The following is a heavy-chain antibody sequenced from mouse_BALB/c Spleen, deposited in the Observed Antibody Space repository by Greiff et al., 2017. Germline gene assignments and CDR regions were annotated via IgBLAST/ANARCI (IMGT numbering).Heavy chain of an antibody. J-gene: IGHJ4*01. V-gene: IGHV1S34*01. CDR1: GYSFTGYY. Sequence: LVKTGASVKISCKASGYSFTGYYMHWVKQSHGKSLEWIGYISCYNGATSYNQKFKGKATFTVDTSSSTAYMQFNSLTSEDSAVYYCARVYYDYDGLYYYAMDYWGQGTSVTVSS. CDR2: ISCYNGAT. D-gene: IGHD2-4*01. CDR3: ARVYYDYDGLYYYAMDY.